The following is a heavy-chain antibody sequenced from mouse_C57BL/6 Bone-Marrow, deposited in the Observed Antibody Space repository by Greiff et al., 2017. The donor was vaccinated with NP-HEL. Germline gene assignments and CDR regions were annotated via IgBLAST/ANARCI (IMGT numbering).Heavy chain of an antibody. Sequence: VQLQQPGAELVKPGASVKMSCKASGYTFTSYWITWVKQRPGQGLEWIGDIYPGSGSTNYNEKFKSKATLTVDTSSSTAYMQLSSLTSEDSAVYFCARSPLTVDWSFDVWGKGTTVTVSS. D-gene: IGHD1-1*01. J-gene: IGHJ1*03. CDR3: ARSPLTVDWSFDV. CDR1: GYTFTSYW. V-gene: IGHV1-55*01. CDR2: IYPGSGST.